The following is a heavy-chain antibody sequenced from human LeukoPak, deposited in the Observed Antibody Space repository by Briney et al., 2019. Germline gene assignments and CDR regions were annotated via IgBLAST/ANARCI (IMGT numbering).Heavy chain of an antibody. D-gene: IGHD3-22*01. CDR2: ISGSGGST. J-gene: IGHJ4*02. CDR3: AKLPSDSSGYYFFDY. V-gene: IGHV3-23*01. Sequence: PGGSLRLSCAASGFTFSSYAMSWVRQAPGKGLEWVSAISGSGGSTYYADSVKGRFTISRDNSKNTLYLQMNSLRAEATAVYYCAKLPSDSSGYYFFDYWGQGTLVTVSS. CDR1: GFTFSSYA.